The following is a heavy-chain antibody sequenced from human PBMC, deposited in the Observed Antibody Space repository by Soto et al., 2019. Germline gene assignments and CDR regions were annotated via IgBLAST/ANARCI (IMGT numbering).Heavy chain of an antibody. CDR2: IYYSGST. V-gene: IGHV4-39*01. CDR3: ARQGDYGDYVGDYYYYYGMDV. D-gene: IGHD4-17*01. J-gene: IGHJ6*02. CDR1: GGSISSSSYY. Sequence: QLQLQESGPGLVKPSETLSLTCTVSGGSISSSSYYWGWIRQPPGKGLEWIGSIYYSGSTYYNPSLKSRVTISVDTSKNQFSLKLSSVTAADTAVYYCARQGDYGDYVGDYYYYYGMDVWGQGTTVTVSS.